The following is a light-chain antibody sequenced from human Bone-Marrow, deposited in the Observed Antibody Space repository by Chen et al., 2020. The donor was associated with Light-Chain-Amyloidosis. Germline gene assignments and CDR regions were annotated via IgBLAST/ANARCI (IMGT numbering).Light chain of an antibody. CDR1: SSNIGAGYD. Sequence: QSVLTQPPSVSGAPGQKFTISCIGDSSNIGAGYDVHWYQQLPGKAPKILIYGDNYRPSGVPDRFSGSKSGTSASMDISGLLTDDEDEYYCQSYDSSLRGSVVFGGGTKLTVL. CDR2: GDN. J-gene: IGLJ2*01. V-gene: IGLV1-40*01. CDR3: QSYDSSLRGSVV.